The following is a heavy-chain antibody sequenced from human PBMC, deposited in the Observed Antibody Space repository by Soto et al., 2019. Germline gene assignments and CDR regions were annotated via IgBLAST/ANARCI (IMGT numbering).Heavy chain of an antibody. CDR3: ARHYSSSSGGGMGMDV. J-gene: IGHJ6*02. CDR1: GYSFTSYW. CDR2: IDPSDSYT. D-gene: IGHD6-6*01. V-gene: IGHV5-10-1*01. Sequence: PGESLKISCKGSGYSFTSYWISWVRQMPGKGLEWMGRIDPSDSYTNYSPSFQGHVTISADKSISTAYLQWSSLKASDTAMYYCARHYSSSSGGGMGMDVWGQGTTVTVSS.